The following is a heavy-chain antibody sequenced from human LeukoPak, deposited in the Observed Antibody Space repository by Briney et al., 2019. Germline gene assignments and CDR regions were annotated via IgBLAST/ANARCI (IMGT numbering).Heavy chain of an antibody. Sequence: SETLSLICTVSADSFSGYLWAWIRQPPGKGLEWIGYVSDSGSTNYNPSLKSRPSITLDTAKNQFSLKLRSVTAADTAVYYCARSHGLYWGQGTLVTVSS. J-gene: IGHJ4*02. V-gene: IGHV4-59*01. CDR2: VSDSGST. CDR1: ADSFSGYL. CDR3: ARSHGLY.